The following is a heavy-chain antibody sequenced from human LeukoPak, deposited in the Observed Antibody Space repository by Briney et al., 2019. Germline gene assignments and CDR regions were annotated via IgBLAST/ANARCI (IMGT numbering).Heavy chain of an antibody. CDR3: ARQAVAGIYYFDY. CDR2: IYPGDSDT. V-gene: IGHV5-51*01. CDR1: GYSFTSYW. D-gene: IGHD6-19*01. Sequence: GASLKISCKGSGYSFTSYWIGWVRQMPGKGLEWMGSIYPGDSDTRYSPSFQGQVTISADKSISTAYLQWSSLKASDTAMYYCARQAVAGIYYFDYWGQGTLVTVSS. J-gene: IGHJ4*02.